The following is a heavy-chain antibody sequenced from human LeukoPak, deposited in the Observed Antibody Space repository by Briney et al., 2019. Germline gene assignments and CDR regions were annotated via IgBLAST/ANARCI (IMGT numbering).Heavy chain of an antibody. V-gene: IGHV3-11*01. J-gene: IGHJ4*02. Sequence: PGGSLRLSCAASGFTFSDYYMSWVRQAPGKGLEWLSYISTSGSTIYYADSVKGRFTISRDNAKNSLFLQMNSLRAEDTAVYYCASPDGYNAKWGQGTLVTVSS. CDR1: GFTFSDYY. CDR3: ASPDGYNAK. CDR2: ISTSGSTI. D-gene: IGHD5-24*01.